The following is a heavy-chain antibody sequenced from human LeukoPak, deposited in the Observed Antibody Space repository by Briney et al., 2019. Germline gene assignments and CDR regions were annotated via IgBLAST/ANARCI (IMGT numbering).Heavy chain of an antibody. D-gene: IGHD2-15*01. V-gene: IGHV3-30*18. J-gene: IGHJ4*02. CDR2: ITYDGSNK. CDR3: AKDRLGYCSGGSCYLMYFDY. Sequence: GGSLRLSCAAAGFTFSSYGMHWVRQAPGKGLGWVAVITYDGSNKYYADSVKGRFTISRDNSKNTLYLQMNSLRAEDTAVYYCAKDRLGYCSGGSCYLMYFDYWGQGTLVTVSS. CDR1: GFTFSSYG.